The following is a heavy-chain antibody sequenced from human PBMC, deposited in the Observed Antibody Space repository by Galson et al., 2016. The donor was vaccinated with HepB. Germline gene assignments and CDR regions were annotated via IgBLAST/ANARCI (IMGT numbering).Heavy chain of an antibody. D-gene: IGHD5-24*01. CDR3: ARRRDGYHSFDY. CDR2: IYPGDSDT. Sequence: QSGAEVKKPGESLRISCQTSGYTLNAYWIGWVRQMPGQGLEWMGIIYPGDSDTRYTPTFQGQVTISADYSTNTVYLQWSSLKASDSGIYYCARRRDGYHSFDYWGQETLVTVSS. V-gene: IGHV5-51*01. J-gene: IGHJ4*02. CDR1: GYTLNAYW.